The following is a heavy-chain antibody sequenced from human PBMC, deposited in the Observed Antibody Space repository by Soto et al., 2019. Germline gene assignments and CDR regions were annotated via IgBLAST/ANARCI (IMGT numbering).Heavy chain of an antibody. V-gene: IGHV1-69*02. CDR3: ASDAIAARPRKDYYYYMDV. D-gene: IGHD6-6*01. CDR1: GGTFSSYT. J-gene: IGHJ6*03. Sequence: GASVKVSCKASGGTFSSYTISWVRQAPGQGLEWMGRIIPILGIANYAQKFQGRVTITADKSTSTAYMELSSLRSEDTAVYYCASDAIAARPRKDYYYYMDVWGKGTTVTISS. CDR2: IIPILGIA.